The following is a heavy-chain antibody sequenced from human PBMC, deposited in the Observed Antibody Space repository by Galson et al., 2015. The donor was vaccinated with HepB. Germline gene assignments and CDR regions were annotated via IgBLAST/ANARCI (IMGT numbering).Heavy chain of an antibody. CDR1: GGPFNNFA. CDR2: IIPMFGPA. Sequence: SGGPFNNFAVSWVRQAPGQGLEWMGGIIPMFGPANYEQRFQGRLTISADESTTTAYMELRSLRSEDTAVYFCARSDYDRSGYYVPGTYRYYAMDVWGQGTTVTVSS. V-gene: IGHV1-69*01. D-gene: IGHD3-22*01. CDR3: ARSDYDRSGYYVPGTYRYYAMDV. J-gene: IGHJ6*02.